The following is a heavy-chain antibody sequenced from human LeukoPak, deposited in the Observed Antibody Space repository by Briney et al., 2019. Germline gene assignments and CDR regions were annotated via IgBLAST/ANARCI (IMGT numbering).Heavy chain of an antibody. V-gene: IGHV3-15*01. D-gene: IGHD3-3*01. J-gene: IGHJ4*02. Sequence: PGGSLRLSCAASGFTFSNAWMSWVRQAPGKGLEWVGRIKSKTDGGTTDYAAPVKGRFTISRDDSKNTLYLQMSSLKTEDTAVYYCTTHNYDFWSGYSYVDFWGQGTLVTVSS. CDR2: IKSKTDGGTT. CDR3: TTHNYDFWSGYSYVDF. CDR1: GFTFSNAW.